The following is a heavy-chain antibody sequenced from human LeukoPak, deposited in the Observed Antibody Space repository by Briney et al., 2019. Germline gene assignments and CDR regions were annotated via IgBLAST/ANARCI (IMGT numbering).Heavy chain of an antibody. CDR3: AKDLLERRAYYFDY. V-gene: IGHV4-39*02. CDR1: GGSISSSSYY. D-gene: IGHD1-1*01. J-gene: IGHJ4*02. CDR2: MYQSGST. Sequence: PSETLSLTCTVSGGSISSSSYYWAWIRQPPGKGLEWIGSMYQSGSTYYNPFLNSRVTISIDTSKNQFSLKLSTVTAADTAVYYCAKDLLERRAYYFDYWGQGTLVVVSS.